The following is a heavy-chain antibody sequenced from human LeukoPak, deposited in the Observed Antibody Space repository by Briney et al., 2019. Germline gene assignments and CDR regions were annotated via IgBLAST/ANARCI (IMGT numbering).Heavy chain of an antibody. J-gene: IGHJ3*02. D-gene: IGHD1-14*01. CDR3: ARELGGTKTGGFAI. Sequence: GGSLRLSCAASGFTFSYHDMHWVRQAPGKGLEFVSSIGAEGTIAFYANSVKGGFTISRDNSQSTMHLQMGGLRPEDSAVYYCARELGGTKTGGFAIWGQGTVVTVSS. CDR1: GFTFSYHD. V-gene: IGHV3-64*01. CDR2: IGAEGTIA.